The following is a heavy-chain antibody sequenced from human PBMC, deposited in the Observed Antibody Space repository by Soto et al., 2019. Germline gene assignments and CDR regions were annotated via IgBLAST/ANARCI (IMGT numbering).Heavy chain of an antibody. D-gene: IGHD6-19*01. CDR1: GFTFSIYG. CDR3: AQGRYNSVGRGPDF. V-gene: IGHV3-30*18. J-gene: IGHJ4*02. Sequence: GGSLRLSCAASGFTFSIYGMHWVRQAPGKGLERVAVISHDGSDKYYADSVKGRFTISRDNSKSALFLQMNILRPEDTAIYYCAQGRYNSVGRGPDFWGQGTLVTVSS. CDR2: ISHDGSDK.